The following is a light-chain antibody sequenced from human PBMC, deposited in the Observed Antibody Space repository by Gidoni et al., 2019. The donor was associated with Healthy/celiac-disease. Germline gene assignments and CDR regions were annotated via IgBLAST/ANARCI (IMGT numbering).Light chain of an antibody. CDR1: QDISNY. J-gene: IGKJ3*01. Sequence: DIQMTQSPSSLSASVGDRVTITCQARQDISNYLDWYQQKPGKAPQLLIYDASNLETGVPSRCSGSGSVTDFTITISSLQPEDIATYYCQQYDNLWTFGPGTKVDIK. V-gene: IGKV1-33*01. CDR2: DAS. CDR3: QQYDNLWT.